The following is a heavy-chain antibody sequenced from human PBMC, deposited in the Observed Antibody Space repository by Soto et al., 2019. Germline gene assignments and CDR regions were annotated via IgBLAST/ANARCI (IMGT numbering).Heavy chain of an antibody. CDR1: GFTFTTYW. Sequence: GGSLRLSCVASGFTFTTYWMSWVRQAPGKGLEWVANIRQDGGAQYYVDSVKGRFTISRDNAKNSVYLQMDSLRVEDTAVYYCVRGGHGSGSYLGSSWGQGILVTVSS. V-gene: IGHV3-7*03. CDR2: IRQDGGAQ. CDR3: VRGGHGSGSYLGSS. J-gene: IGHJ5*02. D-gene: IGHD3-10*01.